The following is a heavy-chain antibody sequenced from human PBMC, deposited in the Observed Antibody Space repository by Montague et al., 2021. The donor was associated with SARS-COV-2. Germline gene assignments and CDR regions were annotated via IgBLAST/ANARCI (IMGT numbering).Heavy chain of an antibody. CDR2: INHSGST. D-gene: IGHD3-22*01. J-gene: IGHJ4*02. Sequence: SETLSLTCAVHGGSLSGYDWSWIRQPPGKGLEWIGEINHSGSTKYNPSLKSRVSISVDTSKNQFSLKLNSVTAADTAVYYCARGQGEITMIVVVLTAAAHYFDYWGQGTLVTVSP. V-gene: IGHV4-34*01. CDR3: ARGQGEITMIVVVLTAAAHYFDY. CDR1: GGSLSGYD.